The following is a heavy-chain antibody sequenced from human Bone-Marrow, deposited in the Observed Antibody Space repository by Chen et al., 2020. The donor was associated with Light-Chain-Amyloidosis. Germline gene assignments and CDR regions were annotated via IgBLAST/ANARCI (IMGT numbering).Heavy chain of an antibody. CDR1: GYTFPNYW. CDR2: IYPDDSDA. CDR3: ARRRDGYNFDY. V-gene: IGHV5-51*01. D-gene: IGHD5-12*01. J-gene: IGHJ4*02. Sequence: EVQLEQSGPEVKKPGESLKHSCKGSGYTFPNYWIGWVRQMPGTGLEWMGVIYPDDSDARYSPSFEGQVTISADKSITTAYLQWRSLKASDTAMYYCARRRDGYNFDYWGQGTLVTVSS.